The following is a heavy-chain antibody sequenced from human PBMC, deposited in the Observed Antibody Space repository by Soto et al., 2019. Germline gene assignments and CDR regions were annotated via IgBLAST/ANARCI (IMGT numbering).Heavy chain of an antibody. V-gene: IGHV1-2*02. CDR3: ARPRSRRDGYNSPHEAFDI. J-gene: IGHJ3*02. D-gene: IGHD5-12*01. CDR2: INPNSGGT. CDR1: GYTFTGYY. Sequence: ASVKVSCKAAGYTFTGYYMHWARQAPGQGLEWMGWINPNSGGTNYAQKFQGRVTMTRDTSISTAYMELSRLRSDDTAVYYCARPRSRRDGYNSPHEAFDIWGQGTMVTVSS.